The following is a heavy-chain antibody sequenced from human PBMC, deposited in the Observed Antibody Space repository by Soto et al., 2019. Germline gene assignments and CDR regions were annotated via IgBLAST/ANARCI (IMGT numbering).Heavy chain of an antibody. V-gene: IGHV4-34*01. CDR3: ARGFSGSYDY. CDR1: GGSFSGYY. D-gene: IGHD1-26*01. J-gene: IGHJ4*02. CDR2: INHSGST. Sequence: PSETLSLTCAVYGGSFSGYYWGWIRQPPGKGLEWIGEINHSGSTNYNPSLKSRVTISVDTSKNQFSLKLSSVTAADTAVYYCARGFSGSYDYWGQGTLVTVSS.